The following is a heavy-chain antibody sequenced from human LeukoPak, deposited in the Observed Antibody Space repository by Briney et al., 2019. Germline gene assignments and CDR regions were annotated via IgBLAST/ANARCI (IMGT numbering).Heavy chain of an antibody. V-gene: IGHV1-69*13. CDR1: GGTFSSYA. CDR2: IIPIFGTA. J-gene: IGHJ5*02. D-gene: IGHD3-3*01. Sequence: GASVKFSCKASGGTFSSYAISWVRQAPGQGLEWMGGIIPIFGTANYAQKFQGRVTITADESTSTAYMELSSLRSEDTAVYYCARVYDFWSGYYTVGWFDPWGQGTLVTVSS. CDR3: ARVYDFWSGYYTVGWFDP.